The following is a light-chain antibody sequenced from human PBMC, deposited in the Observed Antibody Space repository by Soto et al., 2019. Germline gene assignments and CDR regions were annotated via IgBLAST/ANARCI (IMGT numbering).Light chain of an antibody. CDR3: QQRSNWPPAT. CDR1: QSVSSY. J-gene: IGKJ1*01. Sequence: EIVLTQSPATLSLSPGERATLSCRASQSVSSYLAWYQQKPGQAPRLLIYDASNRATGVPARFSGSGSATDFTLPISSLEPEDFAVYYCQQRSNWPPATFGQGTKVEIK. V-gene: IGKV3-11*01. CDR2: DAS.